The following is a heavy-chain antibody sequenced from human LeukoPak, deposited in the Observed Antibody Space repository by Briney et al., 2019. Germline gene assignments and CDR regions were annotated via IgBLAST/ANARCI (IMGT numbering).Heavy chain of an antibody. CDR1: GFTFSSYT. CDR3: ARDHCSSTSCFPSGTNYFDS. CDR2: ISSSRSYI. V-gene: IGHV3-21*01. D-gene: IGHD2-2*01. J-gene: IGHJ4*02. Sequence: PGGSLRLSCAASGFTFSSYTMNWVRQAPGKGLEWVSSISSSRSYIYNAGSVKGRFTISRDNAKNSLYLQMNSLRAEDTAVYYCARDHCSSTSCFPSGTNYFDSWGQGTPVTVSS.